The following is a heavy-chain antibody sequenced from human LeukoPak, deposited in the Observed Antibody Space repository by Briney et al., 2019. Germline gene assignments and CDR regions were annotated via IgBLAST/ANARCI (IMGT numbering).Heavy chain of an antibody. CDR1: GFTFSSYA. Sequence: PGRSLRLSCAASGFTFSSYAMHWVRQAPGKGLEWVAVISYDGSNKYYADSVKGRFTISRDNSKNTLYLQMNSLRAEDTAVYYCAGGGTGAFDIWGQGTMVTVSS. CDR3: AGGGTGAFDI. V-gene: IGHV3-30*04. CDR2: ISYDGSNK. J-gene: IGHJ3*02. D-gene: IGHD3/OR15-3a*01.